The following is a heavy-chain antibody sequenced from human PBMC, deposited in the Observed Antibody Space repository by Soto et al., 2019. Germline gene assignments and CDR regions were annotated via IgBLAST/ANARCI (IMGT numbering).Heavy chain of an antibody. CDR1: GFPSSSFW. Sequence: HLGGPLRFSCAASGFPSSSFWMAWVRQAPGKGLEWVANIRQDGGDKYFLESVKGRFTISRDNAKNSLYLQMNSLRVEDTAIYYCVRDAVVSGVDYFDYWGQGTLVTVSS. CDR3: VRDAVVSGVDYFDY. V-gene: IGHV3-7*01. J-gene: IGHJ4*02. CDR2: IRQDGGDK. D-gene: IGHD2-8*01.